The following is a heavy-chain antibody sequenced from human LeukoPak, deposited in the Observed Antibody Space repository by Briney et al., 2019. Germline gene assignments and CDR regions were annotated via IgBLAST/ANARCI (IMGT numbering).Heavy chain of an antibody. J-gene: IGHJ3*02. CDR3: AAGYIGGAMVTNAFDI. CDR1: GFSFTNSA. V-gene: IGHV1-58*01. D-gene: IGHD5-18*01. Sequence: SVKVSCKASGFSFTNSAVQWVRQPRGQGLEWIGWIVVGSGNTIYVQKFQERVTITRDMSTSTAYMELSSLRSEDTAVYYCAAGYIGGAMVTNAFDIWGQGTMVTVSS. CDR2: IVVGSGNT.